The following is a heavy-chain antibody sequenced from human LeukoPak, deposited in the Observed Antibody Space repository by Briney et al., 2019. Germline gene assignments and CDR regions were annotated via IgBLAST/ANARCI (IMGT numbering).Heavy chain of an antibody. J-gene: IGHJ5*02. D-gene: IGHD3-10*01. CDR1: GGSISGGKDF. V-gene: IGHV4-39*01. CDR3: ARSYGSGSYENWFDP. Sequence: PSETLSLTCAVSGGSISGGKDFWGWIRQSPGKGLEWIGSIYYTGSTYYNPSLKSRVTISVDTSKNQFSLKLSSVTAADTAVYYCARSYGSGSYENWFDPWGQGTLVTVSS. CDR2: IYYTGST.